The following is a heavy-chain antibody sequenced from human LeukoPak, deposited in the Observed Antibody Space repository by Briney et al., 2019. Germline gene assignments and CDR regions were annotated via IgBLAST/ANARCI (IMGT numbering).Heavy chain of an antibody. CDR2: IGTAGDT. Sequence: GGSLRLSCAASGFTFSIYDMHWVLQATGKGLEWVSAIGTAGDTYYPGSVKGRFTISRENAKNSLYLQMNSLRAGDTAVYYCARGRYSSSSGRYFDLWGRGTLVTVSS. CDR1: GFTFSIYD. CDR3: ARGRYSSSSGRYFDL. D-gene: IGHD6-6*01. J-gene: IGHJ2*01. V-gene: IGHV3-13*01.